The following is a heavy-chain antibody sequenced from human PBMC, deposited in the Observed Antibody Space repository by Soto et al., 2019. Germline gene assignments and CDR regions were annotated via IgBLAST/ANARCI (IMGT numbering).Heavy chain of an antibody. Sequence: QVQLRESGPGLVKPSQTLSLTCSVSGASVAGGSYYWSWVRQPPGKGLEWIGYIPSRGRPFYNPSLTSRGTISADTSKNQLSLQLTSVTAADTAVYYCARDTYIGYDFGLWGQGTLVTVS. V-gene: IGHV4-30-4*01. D-gene: IGHD5-12*01. CDR3: ARDTYIGYDFGL. CDR2: IPSRGRP. J-gene: IGHJ5*02. CDR1: GASVAGGSYY.